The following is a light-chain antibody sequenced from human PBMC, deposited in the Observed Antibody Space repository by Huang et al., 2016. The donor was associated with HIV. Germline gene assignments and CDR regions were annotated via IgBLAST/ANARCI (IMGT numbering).Light chain of an antibody. CDR2: ATS. V-gene: IGKV1-39*01. Sequence: DIQMTQSPSSLSASLGDRVTITCRASRGINNYLNWYQQKPGTAPMLLIYATSNLQSGVPSRFSGSGSGTDFTLTISSLQLDDFATYYCQQSYSTPRTFGQGTKVEIK. J-gene: IGKJ1*01. CDR3: QQSYSTPRT. CDR1: RGINNY.